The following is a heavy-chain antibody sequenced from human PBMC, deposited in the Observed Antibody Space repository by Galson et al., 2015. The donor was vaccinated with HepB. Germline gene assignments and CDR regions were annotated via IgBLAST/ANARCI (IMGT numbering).Heavy chain of an antibody. D-gene: IGHD2-15*01. J-gene: IGHJ5*02. Sequence: KVSCKASGGTFSSYAISWVRQAPGQGLEWMGGIIPIFGTANYAQKFQGRVTITADESTSTAYMELSSLRSEDTAVYYCARGVVAATCNWFDPWGQGTLVTVSS. CDR2: IIPIFGTA. CDR1: GGTFSSYA. CDR3: ARGVVAATCNWFDP. V-gene: IGHV1-69*01.